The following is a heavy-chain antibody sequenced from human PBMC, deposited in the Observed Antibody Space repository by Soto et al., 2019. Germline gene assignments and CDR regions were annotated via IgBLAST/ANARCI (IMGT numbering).Heavy chain of an antibody. J-gene: IGHJ3*02. D-gene: IGHD3-22*01. CDR3: ARDLRITMIVVVNDAFDI. Sequence: GGSLRLSCAASGFSFSVYSMNWVRQAPGKGLEWVSYINGRDGAIYYADSVRGRFTISRDNAKNSLYLQMNSLRAEDTAVYYCARDLRITMIVVVNDAFDIWGQGTMVTVS. V-gene: IGHV3-21*05. CDR1: GFSFSVYS. CDR2: INGRDGAI.